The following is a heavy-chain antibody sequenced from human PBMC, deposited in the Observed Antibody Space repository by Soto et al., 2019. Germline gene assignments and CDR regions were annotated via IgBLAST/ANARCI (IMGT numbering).Heavy chain of an antibody. Sequence: PSETLSLTCTVSGGSISSSSYYLGWIRQPPGKGLEWIGSIYYSGSTYCNPSLKSRVTISVDTSKNQFSLKLSSVTAADTAVYYWAGYYYDYVWGSPWPFAYWGQGTLVTVSS. V-gene: IGHV4-39*01. D-gene: IGHD3-16*01. CDR2: IYYSGST. CDR1: GGSISSSSYY. CDR3: AGYYYDYVWGSPWPFAY. J-gene: IGHJ4*02.